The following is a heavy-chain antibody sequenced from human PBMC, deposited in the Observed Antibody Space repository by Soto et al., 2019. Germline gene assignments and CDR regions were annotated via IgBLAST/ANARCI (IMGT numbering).Heavy chain of an antibody. D-gene: IGHD3-22*01. Sequence: SVKVSCKASGGTFSSYAISWVRQAPGQGLEWMGGIIPIFGTANYAQKFQGRVTITADESTSTAYMELSSLRSEDTAVYYCARRSYYYDRYSYYGMDAWGPGPTVNV. CDR1: GGTFSSYA. V-gene: IGHV1-69*13. CDR3: ARRSYYYDRYSYYGMDA. CDR2: IIPIFGTA. J-gene: IGHJ6*02.